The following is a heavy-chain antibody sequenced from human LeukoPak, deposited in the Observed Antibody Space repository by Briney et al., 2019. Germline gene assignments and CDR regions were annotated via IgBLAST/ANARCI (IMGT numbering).Heavy chain of an antibody. Sequence: PGRSLRLSCAASGFTFDDYAMHWVRQAPGKGLEWVSGISWNSGSIGYADSVKGRFTISRDNAMNSLYLQMNSLRAEDTALYYCAKEAGSYGVWGQGTTVTVSS. CDR3: AKEAGSYGV. J-gene: IGHJ6*02. CDR1: GFTFDDYA. D-gene: IGHD3-16*01. V-gene: IGHV3-9*01. CDR2: ISWNSGSI.